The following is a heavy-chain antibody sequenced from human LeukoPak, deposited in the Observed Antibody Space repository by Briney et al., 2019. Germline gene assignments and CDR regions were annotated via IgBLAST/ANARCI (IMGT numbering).Heavy chain of an antibody. CDR3: AKVEYTTSWYGVGRLDY. D-gene: IGHD6-13*01. CDR1: GLTFSSYA. J-gene: IGHJ4*02. V-gene: IGHV3-30*02. CDR2: IRYDGSNK. Sequence: PGGSLRPSCAASGLTFSSYAMHWVRQAPGKGLEWVAFIRYDGSNKYYADSVKGRFTISRDNSKDTLYLQMNSVRAEDTAVYYCAKVEYTTSWYGVGRLDYWGQGTLVTVSS.